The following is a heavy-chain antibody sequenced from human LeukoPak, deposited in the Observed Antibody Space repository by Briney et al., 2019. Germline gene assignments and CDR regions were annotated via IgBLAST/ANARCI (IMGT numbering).Heavy chain of an antibody. CDR1: GGSISSGDYY. V-gene: IGHV4-30-4*08. CDR2: IYYSGST. Sequence: PSQTLSLTCTVSGGSISSGDYYWSWIRQPPGKGLEWIEYIYYSGSTYYNPSLKSRVTISVDTSKNQFSLKLSSVTAADTAVYYCARGVVGYYMDVWGKGTTVTVSS. J-gene: IGHJ6*03. CDR3: ARGVVGYYMDV.